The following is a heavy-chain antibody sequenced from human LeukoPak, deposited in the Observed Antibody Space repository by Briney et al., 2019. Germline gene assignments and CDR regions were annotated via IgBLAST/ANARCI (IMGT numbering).Heavy chain of an antibody. V-gene: IGHV4-38-2*02. Sequence: SETLSLTCAVSGYSIRSDFFWGWIRQPPGKGLEWIGSISHSGSTYYSPSLKSRVTISIDTSKNQFSLKLSSLTAADTAVYYCAREGYDSLWGQGTLVTVSS. CDR1: GYSIRSDFF. D-gene: IGHD3-3*01. CDR3: AREGYDSL. CDR2: ISHSGST. J-gene: IGHJ4*02.